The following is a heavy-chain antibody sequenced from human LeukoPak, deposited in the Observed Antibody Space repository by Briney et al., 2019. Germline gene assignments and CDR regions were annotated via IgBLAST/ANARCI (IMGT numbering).Heavy chain of an antibody. Sequence: GGSLRLSCEASGFTVSTNYMSWVRQAPGKGLEWVSIIYSGGTTYYADSVKGRFTISRDNSKNTLYLQMNSLRAEDTAVYYCARVLSDRAFDIWGQGTMVTVSS. CDR2: IYSGGTT. V-gene: IGHV3-66*02. CDR3: ARVLSDRAFDI. D-gene: IGHD2-8*01. J-gene: IGHJ3*02. CDR1: GFTVSTNY.